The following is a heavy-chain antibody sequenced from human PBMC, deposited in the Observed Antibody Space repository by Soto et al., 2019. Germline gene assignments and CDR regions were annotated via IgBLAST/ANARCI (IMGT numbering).Heavy chain of an antibody. CDR3: ARPSPYYDMLTGYYKSDHDAFAI. V-gene: IGHV1-18*01. CDR2: FSAYNGNT. J-gene: IGHJ3*02. Sequence: QVQLVQSGAEVKKPGASVKVSCKASGYTFTSYGISWVRQAPGQGLEWMGWFSAYNGNTNYAQKLQGRVTMTTDTSTSTAYMQLRSLSSDDTAVYYCARPSPYYDMLTGYYKSDHDAFAIWGKVTMFTVSS. CDR1: GYTFTSYG. D-gene: IGHD3-9*01.